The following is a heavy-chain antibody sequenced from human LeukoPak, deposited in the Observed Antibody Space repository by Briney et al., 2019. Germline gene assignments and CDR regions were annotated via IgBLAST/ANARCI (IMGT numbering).Heavy chain of an antibody. CDR2: ITDSGGNT. D-gene: IGHD2-8*01. V-gene: IGHV3-23*01. Sequence: PGGSLRLSCTASGFTFSTYTMSWVRQALGKGLEWVSAITDSGGNTYYAAPVKGRFTISRDNSKNTLYLQMNSLRVEDTAVYYCARAGHCTNGICYTADFDYWGQGTLVTVSS. CDR3: ARAGHCTNGICYTADFDY. CDR1: GFTFSTYT. J-gene: IGHJ4*02.